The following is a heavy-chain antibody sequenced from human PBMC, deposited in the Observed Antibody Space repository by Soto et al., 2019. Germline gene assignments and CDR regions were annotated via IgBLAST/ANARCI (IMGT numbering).Heavy chain of an antibody. J-gene: IGHJ4*02. CDR3: AHHPYYGLGSYSFDY. Sequence: QITLKESGPTLVRPTQTLTLTCTFSGFSLTTSGVGVGWIRQPPGKALEWLAVLYWDDDKRYSSSLKSRLTITKDTSKNQVVLTMTNMDPVDTATSYCAHHPYYGLGSYSFDYWGQGTLVTVSS. CDR1: GFSLTTSGVG. CDR2: LYWDDDK. D-gene: IGHD3-10*01. V-gene: IGHV2-5*02.